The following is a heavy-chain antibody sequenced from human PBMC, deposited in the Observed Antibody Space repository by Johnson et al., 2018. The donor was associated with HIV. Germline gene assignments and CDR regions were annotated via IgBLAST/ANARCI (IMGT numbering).Heavy chain of an antibody. D-gene: IGHD2-21*01. Sequence: QVQLVESGGGVVQPGRSLRLSCAASGFTFSSYAMHWVRQAPGKGLEWVAVISYDGSNKYYADSVKGRFTISRDNSKNTLYLQMNSLRAEDTAVYYCARELVVITADDAFDIWGQGTMVTVSS. CDR3: ARELVVITADDAFDI. V-gene: IGHV3-30*04. CDR2: ISYDGSNK. J-gene: IGHJ3*02. CDR1: GFTFSSYA.